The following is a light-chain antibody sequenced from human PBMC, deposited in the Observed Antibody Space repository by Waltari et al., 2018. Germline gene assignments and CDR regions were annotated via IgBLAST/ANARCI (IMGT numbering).Light chain of an antibody. Sequence: DIVLSQSPATLSLSPGERAILSCRASQSVSRYLAWYQQKPVQAPRLLIYDASNRATGIPVRFSGSGSGTDFTLTISSLGPEDFAVYYCLQHSDWPRFTFGPGTKVDIK. V-gene: IGKV3-11*01. CDR3: LQHSDWPRFT. CDR2: DAS. CDR1: QSVSRY. J-gene: IGKJ3*01.